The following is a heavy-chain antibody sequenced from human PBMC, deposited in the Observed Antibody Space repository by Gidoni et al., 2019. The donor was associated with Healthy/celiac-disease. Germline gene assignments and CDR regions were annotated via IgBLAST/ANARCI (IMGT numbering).Heavy chain of an antibody. CDR3: ARGGRQTRPFDY. Sequence: QVQLQQWCAGLLKPSETLSLTCAVYGGSFSGYYWSWIRQPPGKGLEWIGEINRSGSTNYNPPLKSRVTISVDTSKNQFSLKLSSVTAADTAVYYCARGGRQTRPFDYWGQGTLVTVSS. D-gene: IGHD6-6*01. J-gene: IGHJ4*02. V-gene: IGHV4-34*01. CDR1: GGSFSGYY. CDR2: INRSGST.